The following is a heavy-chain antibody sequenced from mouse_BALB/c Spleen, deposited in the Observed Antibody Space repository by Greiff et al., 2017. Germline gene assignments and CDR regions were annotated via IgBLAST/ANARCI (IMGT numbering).Heavy chain of an antibody. J-gene: IGHJ1*01. D-gene: IGHD2-1*01. CDR3: ARHVYGNYYWYFDV. CDR1: GFAFSSYD. Sequence: EVQGVESGGGLVKPGGSLKLSCAASGFAFSSYDMSWVRQTPEKRLEWVAYISSGGGSTYYPDTVKGRFTISRDNAKNTLYLQMSSLKSEDTAMYYCARHVYGNYYWYFDVWGAGTTVTVSS. V-gene: IGHV5-12-1*01. CDR2: ISSGGGST.